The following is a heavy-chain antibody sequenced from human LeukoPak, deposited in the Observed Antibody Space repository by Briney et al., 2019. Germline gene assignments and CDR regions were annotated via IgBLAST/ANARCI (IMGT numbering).Heavy chain of an antibody. V-gene: IGHV3-23*01. CDR3: AKDRTMIVVVTIDY. CDR2: IVASGGST. D-gene: IGHD3-22*01. Sequence: GGSLRLSCAASGFTFSDYSMNWVRQAPRKGLEWVSSIVASGGSTYYADSVKGRFTISRDNSKNTLYLQMNSLSAEDTAVYYCAKDRTMIVVVTIDYWGQGTLVTVSS. CDR1: GFTFSDYS. J-gene: IGHJ4*02.